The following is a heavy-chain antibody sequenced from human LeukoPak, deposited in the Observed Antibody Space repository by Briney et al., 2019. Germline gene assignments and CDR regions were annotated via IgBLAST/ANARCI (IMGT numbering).Heavy chain of an antibody. CDR2: IYYSGST. V-gene: IGHV4-30-4*08. J-gene: IGHJ6*03. CDR1: GGSISSGDYY. D-gene: IGHD2-2*01. Sequence: SETLSLTCTVSGGSISSGDYYWSWIRQPPGKGLEWIGYIYYSGSTYYNPSLKSRVTISVDTSKNQFSLKLSSVTAADTAVYYCASSIVVVPAAMDYYYMDVWGKGTMVTVSS. CDR3: ASSIVVVPAAMDYYYMDV.